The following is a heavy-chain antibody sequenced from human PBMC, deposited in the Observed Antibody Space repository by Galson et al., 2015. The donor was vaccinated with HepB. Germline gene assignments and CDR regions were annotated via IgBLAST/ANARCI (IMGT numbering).Heavy chain of an antibody. J-gene: IGHJ4*02. CDR3: AKHPGDFWSDYLYFTLDH. CDR2: ISGSGLST. CDR1: GFTFSSFA. V-gene: IGHV3-23*01. Sequence: SLRLSCAASGFTFSSFAMSWVRQAPGKGLEWVSVISGSGLSTNYADSVKGRFTISRDNSKNTLYLQMNSLRAEDTAVYYCAKHPGDFWSDYLYFTLDHWGQGTLVTVSS. D-gene: IGHD3-3*01.